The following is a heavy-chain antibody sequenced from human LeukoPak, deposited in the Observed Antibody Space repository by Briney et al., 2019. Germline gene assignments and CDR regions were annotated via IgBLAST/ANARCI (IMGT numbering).Heavy chain of an antibody. D-gene: IGHD3-9*01. Sequence: GGSLRLSCAASGFTFSSYLMSWVRQAPGKGLEWVANIRQDGSVQNYVDSVKGRFTISRDNPKNSVYLQMSSLRAEDTAVYYCLVTTRSRGFDYWGQGTMVTVSS. CDR3: LVTTRSRGFDY. V-gene: IGHV3-7*01. J-gene: IGHJ3*01. CDR1: GFTFSSYL. CDR2: IRQDGSVQ.